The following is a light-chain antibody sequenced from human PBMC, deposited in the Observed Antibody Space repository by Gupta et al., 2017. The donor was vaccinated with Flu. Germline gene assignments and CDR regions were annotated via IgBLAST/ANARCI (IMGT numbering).Light chain of an antibody. CDR1: KLGDKY. J-gene: IGLJ1*01. V-gene: IGLV3-1*01. CDR2: QDN. CDR3: QTWASNTYV. Sequence: SYELTQPPSVSVSPGQTAAITCSGDKLGDKYVCWYQQKPDQSPVLVIYQDNKRPSEIPERFSGSNSGNTATLTISGTQAMDEADYYCQTWASNTYVFGPGTKVTVL.